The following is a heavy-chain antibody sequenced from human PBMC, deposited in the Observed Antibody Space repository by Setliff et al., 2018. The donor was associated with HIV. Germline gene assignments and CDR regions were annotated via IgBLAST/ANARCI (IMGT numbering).Heavy chain of an antibody. J-gene: IGHJ6*03. V-gene: IGHV1-69*05. CDR3: ARDRERGQYSRSAVGGYYYYYMDV. CDR1: GGTFSGHA. D-gene: IGHD6-6*01. CDR2: IIPLFGTA. Sequence: GASVKVSCKAAGGTFSGHAINWVRQAPGQGVEWMGEIIPLFGTAHYAQNFQGRVTLTRDTSTSTVYMELSRLKSEDTAVYYCARDRERGQYSRSAVGGYYYYYMDVWGKGTTVTVSS.